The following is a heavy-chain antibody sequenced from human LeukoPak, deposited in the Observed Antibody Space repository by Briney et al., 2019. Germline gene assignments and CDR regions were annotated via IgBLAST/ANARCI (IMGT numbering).Heavy chain of an antibody. Sequence: GSSVKVSYKASGGTFSSCAISWVRQAAGQGLEWMGRIIPILGIANYAQKFQGRVTITADKSTSTAYMELGSLRSEDTAVYYCASGDCRSWQTLDYWGQGTLVTVSS. CDR2: IIPILGIA. D-gene: IGHD6-13*01. CDR1: GGTFSSCA. CDR3: ASGDCRSWQTLDY. J-gene: IGHJ4*02. V-gene: IGHV1-69*04.